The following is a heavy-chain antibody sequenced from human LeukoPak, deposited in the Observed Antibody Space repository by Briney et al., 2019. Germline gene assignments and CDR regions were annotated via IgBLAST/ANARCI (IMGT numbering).Heavy chain of an antibody. J-gene: IGHJ4*02. D-gene: IGHD1-26*01. CDR3: ARDSVGIPTDFDF. CDR1: GFMFSDYG. Sequence: GGSLRLSCAASGFMFSDYGMHWVRQAPGKGLEWVAVIWNNGNNRYADSVRGRFTISRDDSKSTLYLQMDSLRVDDTAVYFCARDSVGIPTDFDFWGQGTLVTVSS. CDR2: IWNNGNNR. V-gene: IGHV3-33*01.